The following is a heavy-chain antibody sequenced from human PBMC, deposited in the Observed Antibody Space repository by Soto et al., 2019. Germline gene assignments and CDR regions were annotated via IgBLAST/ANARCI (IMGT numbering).Heavy chain of an antibody. CDR2: IYYTGDT. CDR3: ARHKELLLASLSYGLDL. D-gene: IGHD3-22*01. CDR1: GDFVSSSRYY. V-gene: IGHV4-39*01. J-gene: IGHJ6*02. Sequence: PSETLSLTCTVSGDFVSSSRYYWGWIRQPPGKGLEWIGSIYYTGDTFFNPSLKSRVTFSVDPSKNQFSLKLTSLTAADTAVYFCARHKELLLASLSYGLDLWGQGTTFTVSS.